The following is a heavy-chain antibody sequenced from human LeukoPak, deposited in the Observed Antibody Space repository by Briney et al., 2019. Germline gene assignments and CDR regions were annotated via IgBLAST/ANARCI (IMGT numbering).Heavy chain of an antibody. D-gene: IGHD5-18*01. CDR1: RFTFSSYG. CDR3: ARDGPSYGADAFDI. J-gene: IGHJ3*02. V-gene: IGHV3-30*02. Sequence: GGSLRLSCAASRFTFSSYGMHWVRQAPGKGLEWVAFIRYDGSNKYYADSVKGRFTISRDNSKNTLYLQMNSLRAEDTAVYYCARDGPSYGADAFDIWGQGTIVTVSS. CDR2: IRYDGSNK.